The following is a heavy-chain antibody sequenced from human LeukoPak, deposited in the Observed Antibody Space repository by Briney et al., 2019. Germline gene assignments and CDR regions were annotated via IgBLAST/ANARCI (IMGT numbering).Heavy chain of an antibody. V-gene: IGHV3-53*04. CDR2: IYSGGST. CDR1: GVTVSSNY. CDR3: ARELGASSATTG. D-gene: IGHD6-13*01. J-gene: IGHJ4*02. Sequence: PGGSLRLSCAASGVTVSSNYMSWVRQAPGKGLELVSVIYSGGSTYYAHSVKGRFTISRHNSKNTLYLQMNSLRAEDTAVYYCARELGASSATTGWGQGTLVTVSA.